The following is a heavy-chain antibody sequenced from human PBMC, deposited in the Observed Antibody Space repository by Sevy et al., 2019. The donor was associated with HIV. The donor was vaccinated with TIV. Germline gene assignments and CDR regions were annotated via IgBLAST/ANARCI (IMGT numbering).Heavy chain of an antibody. J-gene: IGHJ6*02. V-gene: IGHV3-15*01. Sequence: GGSLRLSCAASGFTFSNAWMSWVRQAPGKGLEWVGRIKSKTDGGTTDYAAPVKGRFTISRDDSKNTLYLQMNSLKTEDTAVYYCTTSRLCFRIPYYYGMDVWGQWTTVTVSS. CDR1: GFTFSNAW. CDR2: IKSKTDGGTT. D-gene: IGHD3-10*02. CDR3: TTSRLCFRIPYYYGMDV.